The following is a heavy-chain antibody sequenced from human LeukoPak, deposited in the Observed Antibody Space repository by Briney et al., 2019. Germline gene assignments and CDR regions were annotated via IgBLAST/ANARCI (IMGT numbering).Heavy chain of an antibody. Sequence: ASVKVSCKASGYTFNKYGIAWVRQAPGQGLEWMAWINTNDGNTNYAQKFQGRVTVTTDTSTTTVYMELRGLRSDDTAVYYCARDRMISGSYYGGGDYWGQGTLVTVSS. V-gene: IGHV1-18*01. J-gene: IGHJ4*02. CDR3: ARDRMISGSYYGGGDY. CDR2: INTNDGNT. CDR1: GYTFNKYG. D-gene: IGHD1-26*01.